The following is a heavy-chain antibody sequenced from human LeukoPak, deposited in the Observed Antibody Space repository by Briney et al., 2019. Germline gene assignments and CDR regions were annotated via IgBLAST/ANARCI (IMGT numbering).Heavy chain of an antibody. V-gene: IGHV3-48*04. J-gene: IGHJ5*02. CDR1: GFTFSSYG. CDR3: VREFLTWFDP. CDR2: ISSSSSTI. Sequence: PSGGSLRLSCAASGFTFSSYGMTWVRQAPGKGLEWVSYISSSSSTIYYADSVKGRFTISRDNAKNTLYLQMNSLRAEDTAVYYCVREFLTWFDPWGQGTLVTVSS.